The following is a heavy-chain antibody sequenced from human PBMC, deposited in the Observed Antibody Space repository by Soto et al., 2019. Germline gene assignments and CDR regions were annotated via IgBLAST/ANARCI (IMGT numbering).Heavy chain of an antibody. Sequence: EVQLVESGGGLVKPGGSLRLSCAASGFTFNNAWMSWVRQAPGKGLEWVGRIKSKGDGETTDYAAPVKGRFIISRDDSENTLSLQMHSLRSEDTAMYYCTRSYDYIWGNYRPLECWGQGTLVTVSS. CDR1: GFTFNNAW. CDR2: IKSKGDGETT. D-gene: IGHD3-16*02. V-gene: IGHV3-15*01. CDR3: TRSYDYIWGNYRPLEC. J-gene: IGHJ4*02.